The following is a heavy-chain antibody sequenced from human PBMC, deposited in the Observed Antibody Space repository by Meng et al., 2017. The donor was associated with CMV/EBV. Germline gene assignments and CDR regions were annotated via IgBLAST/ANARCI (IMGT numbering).Heavy chain of an antibody. CDR3: ARVALNLNDY. CDR2: INPNSGGT. D-gene: IGHD3-3*02. J-gene: IGHJ4*02. Sequence: ASVKVSCKTSGYTFTGYYMHWVRQAPGQGLEWMGWINPNSGGTKYAQKFQGRVTMTRDTAINTAYMELSRLTSYDTAVYYCARVALNLNDYWGQGTLVTAPQ. V-gene: IGHV1-2*02. CDR1: GYTFTGYY.